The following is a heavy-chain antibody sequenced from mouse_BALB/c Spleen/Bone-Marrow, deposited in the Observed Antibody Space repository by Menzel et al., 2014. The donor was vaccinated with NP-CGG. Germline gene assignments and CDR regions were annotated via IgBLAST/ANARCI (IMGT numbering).Heavy chain of an antibody. CDR1: GITFSNYG. CDR2: INGHGGRS. J-gene: IGHJ2*01. CDR3: ARVAYYNIYFEY. D-gene: IGHD2-12*01. V-gene: IGHV5-6-3*01. Sequence: ELKLAESGGGLVQPGGALKLSCAAAGITFSNYGMSWIRQTPDKRLVLGATINGHGGRSYYPDSGKGRFTSSRDNAENTLDLQMSILKSEDTAMYDCARVAYYNIYFEYWGQGTPLTVS.